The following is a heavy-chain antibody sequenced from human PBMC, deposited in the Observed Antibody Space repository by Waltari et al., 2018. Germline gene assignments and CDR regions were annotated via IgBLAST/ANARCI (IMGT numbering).Heavy chain of an antibody. CDR3: ARDPDDYGDYFDY. V-gene: IGHV3-33*01. CDR2: IWDDGSNK. D-gene: IGHD4-17*01. Sequence: QVQLVESGGGVVQPGRSLRLPCAASGFTFNRYGMHWVRQAPGKGLEWVAVIWDDGSNKYYADSVKGRFTISRDNSKNTLYLQMNSLRAEDTAVYYCARDPDDYGDYFDYWGQGTLVTVSS. J-gene: IGHJ4*02. CDR1: GFTFNRYG.